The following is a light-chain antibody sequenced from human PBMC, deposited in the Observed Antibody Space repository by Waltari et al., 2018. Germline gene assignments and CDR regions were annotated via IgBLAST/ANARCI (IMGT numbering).Light chain of an antibody. CDR3: QQSYSTPFT. Sequence: DIQMTQSPSSLSASVGDRVTITCRASQSISSYLNWYQQKPGKAPKLLIYPASSLQSGVPSRCSGSGSGTDFTLTISSLQPEDFATYYCQQSYSTPFTFGPGTKVDIK. J-gene: IGKJ3*01. V-gene: IGKV1-39*01. CDR1: QSISSY. CDR2: PAS.